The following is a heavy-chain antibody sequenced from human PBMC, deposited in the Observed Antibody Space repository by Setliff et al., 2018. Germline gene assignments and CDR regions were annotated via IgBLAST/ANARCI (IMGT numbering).Heavy chain of an antibody. Sequence: SETLSLTCTVSGGSISSYYWSWIRQPPGKGLEWIGYIYYSGNTNYNPSLKSRVTISGDTSQNYFSLKLTSVTEADTAVYYCARGPPGYYMNVWGQGTTVTVSS. CDR2: IYYSGNT. V-gene: IGHV4-59*01. J-gene: IGHJ6*03. CDR1: GGSISSYY. CDR3: ARGPPGYYMNV.